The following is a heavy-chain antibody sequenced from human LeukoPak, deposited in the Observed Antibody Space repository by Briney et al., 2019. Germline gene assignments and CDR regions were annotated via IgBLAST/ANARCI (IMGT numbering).Heavy chain of an antibody. D-gene: IGHD2-21*02. J-gene: IGHJ5*02. V-gene: IGHV1-18*01. Sequence: ASVKVSCKASGYSFSTFGTGWLRQAPGQGPEWMGWIDNHNGNTDYAQKVQGGVSMTSDTSTNTAYMELRSLRSDDTAVYYCARSGDGRWFDPWGQGTPVIVSS. CDR3: ARSGDGRWFDP. CDR2: IDNHNGNT. CDR1: GYSFSTFG.